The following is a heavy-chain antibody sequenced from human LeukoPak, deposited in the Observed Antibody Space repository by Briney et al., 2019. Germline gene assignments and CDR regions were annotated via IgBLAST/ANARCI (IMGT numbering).Heavy chain of an antibody. CDR3: ARADSVPAGDYHYWYMDV. CDR1: GFTLVDY. D-gene: IGHD6-13*01. Sequence: ASVKVSCKASGFTLVDYIHWVRQDPRQGLQGMGWINPNSGDTEYAQKFQGRVTMTRDTSVSTVYMEMSSLRSDDAAVYYCARADSVPAGDYHYWYMDVWGKGTTVTVSS. V-gene: IGHV1-2*02. J-gene: IGHJ6*03. CDR2: INPNSGDT.